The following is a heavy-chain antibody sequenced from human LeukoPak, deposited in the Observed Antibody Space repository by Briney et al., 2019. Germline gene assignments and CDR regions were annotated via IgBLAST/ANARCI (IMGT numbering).Heavy chain of an antibody. D-gene: IGHD3-3*01. CDR2: IRGYNGNT. CDR1: GYTFTSYG. V-gene: IGHV1-18*01. CDR3: ARDPTIFGVAGTNWFDP. Sequence: ASVKVSCKASGYTFTSYGVSWVRQAPGQGLEWMGWIRGYNGNTNYAQKFQGRVTMTTDTSTSTAYMELRSLRSDDTAVYYCARDPTIFGVAGTNWFDPWGQGTLVTVSS. J-gene: IGHJ5*02.